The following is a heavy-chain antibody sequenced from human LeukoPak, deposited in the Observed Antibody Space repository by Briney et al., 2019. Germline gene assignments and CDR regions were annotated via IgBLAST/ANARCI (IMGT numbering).Heavy chain of an antibody. D-gene: IGHD2-15*01. J-gene: IGHJ6*02. V-gene: IGHV1-8*01. CDR3: ARQVGGYYYYGMDV. Sequence: ASVKVSCKASGYTFTSYDNNWVRQATGQGLEWMGFMNSNSGNTGYAQKFQGRVTMTRNTSISTAYMELSSLRSEDTAVYYCARQVGGYYYYGMDVWGQGTTVTVSS. CDR1: GYTFTSYD. CDR2: MNSNSGNT.